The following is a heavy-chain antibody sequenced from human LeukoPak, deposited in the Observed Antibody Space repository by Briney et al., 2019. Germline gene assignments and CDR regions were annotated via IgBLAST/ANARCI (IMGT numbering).Heavy chain of an antibody. CDR1: GGTFSSYA. J-gene: IGHJ6*02. CDR2: INAGNGNT. D-gene: IGHD3-22*01. Sequence: GSSVKVSCKASGGTFSSYAISWVRQAPGQGLEWMGGINAGNGNTKYSQKFQGRVTITRDTSASTAYMELSSLRSEDTAVYYCAIVDPDRDYYGMDVWGQGTTVTVSS. V-gene: IGHV1-3*01. CDR3: AIVDPDRDYYGMDV.